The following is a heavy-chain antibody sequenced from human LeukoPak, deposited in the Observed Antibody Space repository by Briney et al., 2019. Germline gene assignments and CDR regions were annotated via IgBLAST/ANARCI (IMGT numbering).Heavy chain of an antibody. CDR3: AKQSYARSLGE. CDR2: TTGRGGT. D-gene: IGHD2-8*01. Sequence: PGGSLRLSCAASGLTFCDYAMTWVRQAPGKGLEWISSTTGRGGTSYRDSVKGRFTVYRDNSKNTLYLQMNSLRVGDTALYYCAKQSYARSLGEGGPGTLVSVSS. V-gene: IGHV3-23*01. CDR1: GLTFCDYA. J-gene: IGHJ4*02.